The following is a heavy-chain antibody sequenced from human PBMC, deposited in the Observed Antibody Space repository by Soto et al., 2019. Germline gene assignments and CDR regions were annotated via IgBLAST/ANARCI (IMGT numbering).Heavy chain of an antibody. CDR1: GGSFSGYY. D-gene: IGHD3-10*01. V-gene: IGHV4-34*01. CDR3: ARGYGPIDY. Sequence: QVQLQQWGAGLLKPSETLSLTCAVYGGSFSGYYWSWIRQPPGKGLEWIGEINHSGSTNYNPSLKSRVTISVDTSKNQFSLKLTSVTAADAALYYCARGYGPIDYWGQGTLVTVSS. J-gene: IGHJ4*02. CDR2: INHSGST.